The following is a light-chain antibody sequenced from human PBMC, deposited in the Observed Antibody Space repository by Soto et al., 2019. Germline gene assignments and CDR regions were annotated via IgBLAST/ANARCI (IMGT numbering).Light chain of an antibody. CDR2: EVS. Sequence: QSALTQPASVSGSPGQSITISCTGTTTDIGGYNYVSWYQQHPGEAPKLMIYEVSNRPSGVSNRFSGSKSGDTASLTISGLQAEDEAHYYSSSYTTTSTYVFGTGTKVTVL. CDR1: TTDIGGYNY. CDR3: SSYTTTSTYV. V-gene: IGLV2-14*01. J-gene: IGLJ1*01.